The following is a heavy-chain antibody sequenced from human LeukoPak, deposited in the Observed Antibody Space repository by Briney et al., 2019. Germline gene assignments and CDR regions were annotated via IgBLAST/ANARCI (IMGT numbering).Heavy chain of an antibody. CDR3: ARGPLRGVILGYYMDV. CDR1: RNTLTDYY. J-gene: IGHJ6*03. D-gene: IGHD3-10*01. CDR2: FNPNSGGT. V-gene: IGHV1-2*02. Sequence: ASGTVSCKTSRNTLTDYYIHWVRQAPGQGLEWMGWFNPNSGGTSYAQKFQGRVTMTRDTSISTVYMELSNLRSDDTAVYYCARGPLRGVILGYYMDVWGKGTTVTVSS.